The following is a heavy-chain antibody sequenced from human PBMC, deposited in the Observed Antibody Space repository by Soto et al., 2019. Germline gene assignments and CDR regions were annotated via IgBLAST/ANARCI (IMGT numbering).Heavy chain of an antibody. CDR2: ISYDGSNK. J-gene: IGHJ4*02. Sequence: QVQLVESGGGVVQPGRSLRLSCAASGFTFSSYGMHWVRQAPGKGLEWVAVISYDGSNKYYADSVKGRFTISRDNSKNTLYLQMNSLRAEDTAVYYCAKDHQEYGDYGYFDYWGQGTLVTVSS. D-gene: IGHD4-17*01. CDR3: AKDHQEYGDYGYFDY. CDR1: GFTFSSYG. V-gene: IGHV3-30*18.